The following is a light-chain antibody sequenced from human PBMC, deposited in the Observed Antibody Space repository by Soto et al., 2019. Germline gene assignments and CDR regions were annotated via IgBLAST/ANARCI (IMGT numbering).Light chain of an antibody. CDR1: SSNIGAHYD. J-gene: IGLJ3*02. Sequence: QSVLTQPPSVSGAPGQRVTISCTGSSSNIGAHYDVHWYQQLPGTAPKLLVYGNSNRPSGVPDRFSGSKSGTSASLAITGLQAEDEADYYCQSYDSSLVNSVFGGGTKLTV. V-gene: IGLV1-40*01. CDR2: GNS. CDR3: QSYDSSLVNSV.